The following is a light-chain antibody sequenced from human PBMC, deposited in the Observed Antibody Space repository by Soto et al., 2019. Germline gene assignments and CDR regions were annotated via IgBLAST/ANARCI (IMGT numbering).Light chain of an antibody. V-gene: IGKV3-15*01. CDR3: QQYNNWPPVT. Sequence: EIVMTQSPATLSVSPGGRATLSCRASQSVYSNLAWYQQKPGQAPRLLIYGASTRATGIPARFSGSGAGTDFTLTLSSLQSEDSAVYYCQQYNNWPPVTFGGGTRVEIK. CDR1: QSVYSN. CDR2: GAS. J-gene: IGKJ4*01.